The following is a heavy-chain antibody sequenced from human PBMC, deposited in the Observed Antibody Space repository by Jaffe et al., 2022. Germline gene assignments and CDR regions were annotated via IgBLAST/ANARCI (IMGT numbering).Heavy chain of an antibody. V-gene: IGHV4-61*02. J-gene: IGHJ6*03. Sequence: QVQLQESGPGLVKPSQTLSLTCTVSGGSISSGSYYWSWIRQPAGKGLEWIGRIYTSGSTNYNPSLKSRVTISVDTSKNQFSLKLSSVTAADTAVYYCARDGSITMVRGVDDYYYYYMDVWGKGTTVTVSS. CDR2: IYTSGST. CDR3: ARDGSITMVRGVDDYYYYYMDV. CDR1: GGSISSGSYY. D-gene: IGHD3-10*01.